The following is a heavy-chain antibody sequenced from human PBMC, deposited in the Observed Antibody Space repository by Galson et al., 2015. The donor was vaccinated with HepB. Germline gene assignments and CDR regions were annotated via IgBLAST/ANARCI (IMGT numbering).Heavy chain of an antibody. J-gene: IGHJ5*02. D-gene: IGHD6-6*01. V-gene: IGHV3-7*01. CDR3: ARDHERFRRGGFDP. CDR2: IKQDGSEK. CDR1: GFIFSSYW. Sequence: SLRLSCAASGFIFSSYWMSWVRQAPGKGLEWVANIKQDGSEKYYVDSVKGRFTISRDNAKNSLYLQMNSLRAEDTAVYYCARDHERFRRGGFDPWGQGTLVTVSS.